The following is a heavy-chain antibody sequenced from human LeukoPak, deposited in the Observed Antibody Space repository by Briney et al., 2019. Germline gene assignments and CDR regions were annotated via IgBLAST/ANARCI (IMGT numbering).Heavy chain of an antibody. CDR2: IYYSGST. CDR3: TSLGSIFGNYYMDV. J-gene: IGHJ6*03. Sequence: SETLSLTCTVSGGSISSGDYFWSWIRQPPGKGLEWIGYIYYSGSTYYNPSLKSRVTISVDTSNNQFSLKLSSVTAADTAVYYCTSLGSIFGNYYMDVWGKGTTVTVSS. V-gene: IGHV4-30-4*08. CDR1: GGSISSGDYF. D-gene: IGHD3-3*01.